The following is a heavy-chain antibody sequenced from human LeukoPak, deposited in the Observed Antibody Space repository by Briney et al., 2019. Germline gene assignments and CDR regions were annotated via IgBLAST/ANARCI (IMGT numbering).Heavy chain of an antibody. D-gene: IGHD3-22*01. CDR3: ARDGYDSSNDAFDI. V-gene: IGHV4-31*03. CDR2: IYYSGST. Sequence: SETLSLTCIVSGGSISSGGYYWSWIRQHPGKGLEWIGYIYYSGSTYYNPSLKSRVTISVDTSKTHFSLKLSSVTAADTAVYYCARDGYDSSNDAFDIWGQGTMVTVS. J-gene: IGHJ3*02. CDR1: GGSISSGGYY.